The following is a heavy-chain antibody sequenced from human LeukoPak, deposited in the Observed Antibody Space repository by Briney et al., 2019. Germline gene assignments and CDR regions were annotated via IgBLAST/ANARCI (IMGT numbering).Heavy chain of an antibody. CDR2: INHSGST. V-gene: IGHV4-34*01. Sequence: SETLSLTCAVYGGSFSGYYWSWIRQPPGKGLEWIGEINHSGSTNYNPSLKSRVTISADTSKNQFSLQLTSVTAADTAVYYCARLRSGGSSLGLAYWGQGTLVTVSS. J-gene: IGHJ4*02. CDR1: GGSFSGYY. D-gene: IGHD2-15*01. CDR3: ARLRSGGSSLGLAY.